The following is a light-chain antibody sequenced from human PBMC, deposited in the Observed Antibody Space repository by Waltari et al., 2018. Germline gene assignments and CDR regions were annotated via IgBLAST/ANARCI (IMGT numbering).Light chain of an antibody. Sequence: DIVMTQSPLYLPVTPVEPASIYCRSSQSLLHSNGYNYLDWYLQKPGHSPLLLIYLCSNLDCGVPDMFSGSGSGTVLTLKISRVEADDVGGYYCMQALQTPTFGGGTKVEIK. CDR1: QSLLHSNGYNY. V-gene: IGKV2-28*01. CDR2: LCS. CDR3: MQALQTPT. J-gene: IGKJ4*01.